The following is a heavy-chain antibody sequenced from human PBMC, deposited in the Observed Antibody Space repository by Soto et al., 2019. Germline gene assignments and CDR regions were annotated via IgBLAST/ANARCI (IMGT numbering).Heavy chain of an antibody. CDR3: ATYGSGSYIPTTFDY. CDR2: IYYSVST. J-gene: IGHJ4*02. Sequence: QVQLQESGPGLVKPSQTRSLTCTVSGGSISSGGYYWSWIRQHPGKGLEWVGYIYYSVSTYCNPSLKCRVTISVAKSKYQFSRKVSSVTAAETAVYYCATYGSGSYIPTTFDYWGQGTLVTVSS. V-gene: IGHV4-31*03. CDR1: GGSISSGGYY. D-gene: IGHD3-10*01.